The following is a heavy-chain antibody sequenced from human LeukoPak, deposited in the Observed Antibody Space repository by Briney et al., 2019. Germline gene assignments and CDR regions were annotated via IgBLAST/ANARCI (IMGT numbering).Heavy chain of an antibody. D-gene: IGHD1-26*01. CDR2: IWYDGSDK. Sequence: PGGSLRLSCVASGFTFTIYGMHWVRQAPGQGLEWVAIIWYDGSDKYYADSVRGRFTISKDNSKNTLYLQMNRLRDEDTAVYYCARDQGSSHFDYWGQGTLVTVSS. J-gene: IGHJ4*02. V-gene: IGHV3-33*08. CDR1: GFTFTIYG. CDR3: ARDQGSSHFDY.